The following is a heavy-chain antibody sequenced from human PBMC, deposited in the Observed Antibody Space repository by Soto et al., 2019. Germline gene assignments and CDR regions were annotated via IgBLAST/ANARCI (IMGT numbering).Heavy chain of an antibody. CDR2: GST. J-gene: IGHJ4*02. Sequence: GSTNYNPSLKSRLTISVDTSNNQFSLKLNSVTAADTAVYYCASGVRGVPFDYWGQGTLVTVSS. V-gene: IGHV4-59*01. D-gene: IGHD3-10*01. CDR3: ASGVRGVPFDY.